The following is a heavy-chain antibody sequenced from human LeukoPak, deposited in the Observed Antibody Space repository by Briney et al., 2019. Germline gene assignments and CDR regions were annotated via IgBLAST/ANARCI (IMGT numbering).Heavy chain of an antibody. J-gene: IGHJ4*02. D-gene: IGHD6-13*01. V-gene: IGHV3-48*03. Sequence: GGSLRLSCAASGFTFSRYEMNWVRQAPGKGLEWVSYISSSGTTIYYADSVKGRFTISRDNAQNSLFLQMNSLRAEDTAVYYCAKDIALGFDYWGQGTLVTVSS. CDR3: AKDIALGFDY. CDR1: GFTFSRYE. CDR2: ISSSGTTI.